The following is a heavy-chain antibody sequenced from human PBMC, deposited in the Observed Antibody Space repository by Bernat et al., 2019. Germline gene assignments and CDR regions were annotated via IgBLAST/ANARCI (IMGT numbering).Heavy chain of an antibody. CDR1: GGTFSSYT. Sequence: QVQLVQSGAEVKKPGSSVKVSCKASGGTFSSYTISWVRQAPGQGLEWMGRIIPILGIANYAQKFQGRVTITADKSTSTAYMELSSLRSEDTAVYYCARDPAGYGSAASWFDPWGQGTLVPVSS. D-gene: IGHD3-10*01. CDR3: ARDPAGYGSAASWFDP. V-gene: IGHV1-69*08. J-gene: IGHJ5*02. CDR2: IIPILGIA.